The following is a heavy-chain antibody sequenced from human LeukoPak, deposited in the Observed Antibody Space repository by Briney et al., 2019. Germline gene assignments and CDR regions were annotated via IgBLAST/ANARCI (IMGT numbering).Heavy chain of an antibody. CDR2: IYPGDSDT. Sequence: GESLKISCKGPGYSFTSYWIGWVRQMPGKGLEWMGIIYPGDSDTRYSPSFQGQVTISADKSVSTAYLQWSSLKASDTAVYYCARGDAVASLDYWGQGTLVTVSS. V-gene: IGHV5-51*01. CDR3: ARGDAVASLDY. CDR1: GYSFTSYW. J-gene: IGHJ4*02. D-gene: IGHD6-19*01.